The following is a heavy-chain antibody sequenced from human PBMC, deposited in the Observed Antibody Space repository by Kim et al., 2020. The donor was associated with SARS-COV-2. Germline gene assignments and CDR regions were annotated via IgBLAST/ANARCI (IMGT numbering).Heavy chain of an antibody. J-gene: IGHJ4*02. D-gene: IGHD4-17*01. V-gene: IGHV3-64D*09. Sequence: YYADSVKGRFTISRDNSKNTLYLQMSSLRAEDTAVYYCVKDDDGDYYFDYWGQGTLVTVSS. CDR3: VKDDDGDYYFDY.